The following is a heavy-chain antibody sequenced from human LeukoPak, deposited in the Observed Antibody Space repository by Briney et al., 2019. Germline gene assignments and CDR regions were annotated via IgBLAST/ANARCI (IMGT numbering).Heavy chain of an antibody. CDR3: AKIAGGYTAFDI. V-gene: IGHV3-23*01. D-gene: IGHD3-16*02. J-gene: IGHJ3*02. CDR1: GFTFSNYA. CDR2: ISGSGGSA. Sequence: PGGSLRPSCAASGFTFSNYAMSWVRQAPGKGLEWVSAISGSGGSAYYADSVKGRFTISRDNSKNTLYLQMNSLRAEDTAVYYCAKIAGGYTAFDIWGQGTMVTVSS.